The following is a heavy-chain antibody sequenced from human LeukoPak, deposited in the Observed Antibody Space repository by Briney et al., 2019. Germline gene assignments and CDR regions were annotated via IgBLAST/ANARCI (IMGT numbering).Heavy chain of an antibody. D-gene: IGHD1/OR15-1a*01. J-gene: IGHJ4*02. CDR1: GFTFNMFG. V-gene: IGHV3-30*18. CDR3: AKVNNYDDY. CDR2: ISPDGNMD. Sequence: PGGSLRLSCAASGFTFNMFGIHWVRQAPGKGLEWAAAISPDGNMDYYTESVKGRFTVSRDNSKNMIYLQMNSLRGEDSAVYYRAKVNNYDDYWGQGTLVTVSS.